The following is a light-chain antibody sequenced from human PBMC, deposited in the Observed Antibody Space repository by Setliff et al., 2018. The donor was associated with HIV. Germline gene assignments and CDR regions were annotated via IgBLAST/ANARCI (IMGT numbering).Light chain of an antibody. J-gene: IGLJ1*01. CDR3: SSFTNTYALDV. Sequence: SALAQPASVSGSPGQSITISCTGTSSDVGGYNYVPWFQQHPGKAPKLLIYEVSNRPSGVSYRFSGSKSGNTASLTISGLQAEDEAHYYCSSFTNTYALDVFGTGTKV. CDR2: EVS. V-gene: IGLV2-14*01. CDR1: SSDVGGYNY.